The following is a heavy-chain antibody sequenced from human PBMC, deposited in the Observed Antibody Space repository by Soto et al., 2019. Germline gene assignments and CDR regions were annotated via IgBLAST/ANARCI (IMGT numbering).Heavy chain of an antibody. Sequence: GGSLRLSCAASGFTFSDYYMSWIRQAPGKGLEWVSYISSSSSYTNYADSVKGRFTISRGNAKNSLYLQMNSLRAEDTAVYYCARSITMTLDYWGQGTLVTVSS. CDR3: ARSITMTLDY. V-gene: IGHV3-11*06. CDR2: ISSSSSYT. J-gene: IGHJ4*02. D-gene: IGHD3-22*01. CDR1: GFTFSDYY.